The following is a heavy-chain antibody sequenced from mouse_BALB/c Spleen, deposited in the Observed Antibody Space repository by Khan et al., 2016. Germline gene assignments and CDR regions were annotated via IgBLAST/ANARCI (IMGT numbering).Heavy chain of an antibody. D-gene: IGHD1-1*01. Sequence: QIQLVQSGPELKKPGKTVKISCKASGYTFTNYGMNWVKQAPGKGLKWMGWINTYSGESTYADDFKGRFAFSLETSANTAYLQFNNLKNEDTATYFCAIYRYYYGSSRYFDVWGAGTTVTVSS. J-gene: IGHJ1*01. CDR2: INTYSGES. CDR1: GYTFTNYG. V-gene: IGHV9-3-1*01. CDR3: AIYRYYYGSSRYFDV.